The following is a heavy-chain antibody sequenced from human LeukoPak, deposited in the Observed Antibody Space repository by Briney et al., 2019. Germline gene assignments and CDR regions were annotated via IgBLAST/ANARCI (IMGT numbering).Heavy chain of an antibody. J-gene: IGHJ4*02. D-gene: IGHD2-15*01. CDR1: GFTFSSYG. CDR3: ARAYCSGGSCYSDFDY. V-gene: IGHV3-33*01. Sequence: PGGSLRLSCAASGFTFSSYGMHWVRQAPGKGLEWVAVIWYDGSNKYYADSVKGRFTISRDNSKNTLYLQMNSLRAEDTAVYYCARAYCSGGSCYSDFDYWGLGTLVTVSS. CDR2: IWYDGSNK.